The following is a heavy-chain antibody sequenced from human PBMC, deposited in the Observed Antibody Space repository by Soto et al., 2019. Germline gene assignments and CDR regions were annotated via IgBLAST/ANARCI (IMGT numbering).Heavy chain of an antibody. CDR2: ITSKGSTR. V-gene: IGHV3-48*02. D-gene: IGHD2-21*01. CDR3: AKEKQPCTDTTCYSGPFDS. Sequence: GGSLRLSCAASGFTFSTYNMNWVRQAPGKGLEWLSYITSKGSTRKYADSVKGRFTVSRDNAKNSLYLQLNSLTDDDTAVYYCAKEKQPCTDTTCYSGPFDSWGQGTLVTVSS. CDR1: GFTFSTYN. J-gene: IGHJ4*02.